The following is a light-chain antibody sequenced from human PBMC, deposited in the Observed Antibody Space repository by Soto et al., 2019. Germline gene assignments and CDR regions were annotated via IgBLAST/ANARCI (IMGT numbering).Light chain of an antibody. Sequence: DIVMTQTPLSLTVTPGEPASISCRSSQSLLDSDDGNTYLDWYLQKPGQSPQLLIYTVSYRASGVPDRFSGSVSGTDFTRKISRVEAEDVGVYYCMQRIEFPLPFGGGTKVEIK. J-gene: IGKJ4*01. CDR1: QSLLDSDDGNTY. CDR3: MQRIEFPLP. CDR2: TVS. V-gene: IGKV2-40*01.